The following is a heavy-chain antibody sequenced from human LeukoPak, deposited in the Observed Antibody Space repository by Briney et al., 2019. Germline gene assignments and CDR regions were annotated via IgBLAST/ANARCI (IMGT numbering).Heavy chain of an antibody. CDR1: GLTFSRYS. CDR3: TTAETILEA. Sequence: AGGSLRLSCAASGLTFSRYSMTWVRQAPGKGLEWVSYISSSGSGTHYADSVKGRFTVSRDNGKNSLYLQMSSLRAEDTALYHCTTAETILEAWGQGTLVTVSS. J-gene: IGHJ5*02. V-gene: IGHV3-48*01. CDR2: ISSSGSGT. D-gene: IGHD3-3*01.